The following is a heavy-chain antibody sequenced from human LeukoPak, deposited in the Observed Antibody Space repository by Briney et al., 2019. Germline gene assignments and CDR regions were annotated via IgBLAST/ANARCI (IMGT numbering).Heavy chain of an antibody. CDR1: GGSITSIHYY. CDR3: ARMTCGGGTCWWFDP. Sequence: SETLSLTCTVSGGSITSIHYYWGWISQPPGKGLEWIGNIYYFGSTYYNPSLRSRVTISVDTSKNQFSLKLSSVTAADTALYYCARMTCGGGTCWWFDPWGQGTLVTVSS. J-gene: IGHJ5*02. D-gene: IGHD2-15*01. V-gene: IGHV4-39*01. CDR2: IYYFGST.